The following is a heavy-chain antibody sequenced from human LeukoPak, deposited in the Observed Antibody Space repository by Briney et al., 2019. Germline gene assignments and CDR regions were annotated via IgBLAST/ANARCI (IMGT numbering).Heavy chain of an antibody. Sequence: QTGGSLRLSCAASGFTFSSYAMSWVRQAPGKGLEWVSAISGSGGSTYYADSVKGRFTISRDNSKNTLYLQMNSLRAEDTAVYYCAKTEVVPRDYFDYWGQGTLVTVSS. V-gene: IGHV3-23*01. CDR1: GFTFSSYA. CDR3: AKTEVVPRDYFDY. D-gene: IGHD2-15*01. J-gene: IGHJ4*02. CDR2: ISGSGGST.